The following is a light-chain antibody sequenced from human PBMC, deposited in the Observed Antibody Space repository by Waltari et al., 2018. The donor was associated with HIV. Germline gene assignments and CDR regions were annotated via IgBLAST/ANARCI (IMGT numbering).Light chain of an antibody. V-gene: IGLV1-44*01. CDR2: SNN. CDR3: AAWDDSLNGPWV. CDR1: SSNIGSTT. Sequence: QSVLTQPPSASGTPGQRVTIPCSGSSSNIGSTTVNWYQQLPGTAPKLLIYSNNQRPSGVPDRFSGSKSGTSASLAISGLQSEDEADYYCAAWDDSLNGPWVFGGGTKLTVL. J-gene: IGLJ3*02.